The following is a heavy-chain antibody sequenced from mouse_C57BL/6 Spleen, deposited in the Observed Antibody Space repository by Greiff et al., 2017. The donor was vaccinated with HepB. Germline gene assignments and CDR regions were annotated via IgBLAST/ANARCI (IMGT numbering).Heavy chain of an antibody. D-gene: IGHD2-4*01. J-gene: IGHJ4*01. Sequence: EVQLQQSGAELVRPGASVKLSCTASGFNIKDYYMHWVKQRPEQGLEWIGRIDPEDGDTEYAPKFQGKATMTADTSSNTASLQLSSLTSEDTAVYECTRGLRRDYAMDYWGQGTSVTVSS. CDR1: GFNIKDYY. CDR2: IDPEDGDT. CDR3: TRGLRRDYAMDY. V-gene: IGHV14-1*01.